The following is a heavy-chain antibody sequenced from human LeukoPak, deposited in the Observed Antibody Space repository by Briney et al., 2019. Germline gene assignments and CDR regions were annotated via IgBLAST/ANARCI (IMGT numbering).Heavy chain of an antibody. V-gene: IGHV3-23*01. J-gene: IGHJ4*02. CDR2: ISGSGGSK. CDR3: AKRDVAVAVFDY. Sequence: PGGSLRLSCAASGFTFSSYAMSWVRPAPGKGLEWVSAISGSGGSKYYADSVKGRFTISRDNSKNTLYLQMNSLRAEDTAVYYCAKRDVAVAVFDYWGQGTLVTVSS. CDR1: GFTFSSYA. D-gene: IGHD6-19*01.